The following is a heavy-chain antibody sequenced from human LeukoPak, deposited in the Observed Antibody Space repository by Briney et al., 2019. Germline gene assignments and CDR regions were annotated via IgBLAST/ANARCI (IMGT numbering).Heavy chain of an antibody. CDR2: INPNSGGT. CDR1: GYTFTGYY. Sequence: ASVKVSCKASGYTFTGYYMHWVRQAPGQGLEWMGWINPNSGGTNYAQKFQGRVTMTRDTSISTAYMELSRLGSDDTAVYYCARVFPYGSGSYYGYWGQGTLVTVSS. D-gene: IGHD3-10*01. CDR3: ARVFPYGSGSYYGY. J-gene: IGHJ4*02. V-gene: IGHV1-2*02.